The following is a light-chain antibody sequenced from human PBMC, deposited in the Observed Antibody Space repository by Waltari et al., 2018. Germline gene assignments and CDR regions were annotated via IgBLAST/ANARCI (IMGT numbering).Light chain of an antibody. J-gene: IGLJ2*01. Sequence: YQQRPGQSPVLLIYQDTKRPSGIPERFPGSNSGNTATLTIRETQTIDDADYYCQAWDNSAVVFGGGTTLTVL. CDR2: QDT. V-gene: IGLV3-1*01. CDR3: QAWDNSAVV.